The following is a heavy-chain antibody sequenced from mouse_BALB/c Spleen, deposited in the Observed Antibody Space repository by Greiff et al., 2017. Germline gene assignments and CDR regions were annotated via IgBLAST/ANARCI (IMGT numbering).Heavy chain of an antibody. Sequence: VQLQQSGPELVKPGASVKISCKASGYTFTDYNMHWVKQSHGKSLEWIGYIYPYNGGTGYNQKFKSKATLTVDNSSSTAYIELLSLTSEDSAVYYCARSIGHYSYAMDYWGQGTTVTVSS. CDR1: GYTFTDYN. J-gene: IGHJ4*01. CDR3: ARSIGHYSYAMDY. V-gene: IGHV1S29*02. CDR2: IYPYNGGT.